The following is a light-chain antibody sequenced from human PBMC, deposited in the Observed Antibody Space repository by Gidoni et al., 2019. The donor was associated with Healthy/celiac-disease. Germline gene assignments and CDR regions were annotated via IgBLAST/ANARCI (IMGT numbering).Light chain of an antibody. V-gene: IGLV6-57*04. CDR3: QSYDSSNLWV. CDR2: EDN. Sequence: NFMLTQPHPVSDSPGNTVTISCTRSSGSIASNYVQWYQQPPGSAPTTVIYEDNQRPSGVPDRFSGSIDSSSNSASLTISGLKTEDEADYYCQSYDSSNLWVFGGGTKLTVL. CDR1: SGSIASNY. J-gene: IGLJ3*02.